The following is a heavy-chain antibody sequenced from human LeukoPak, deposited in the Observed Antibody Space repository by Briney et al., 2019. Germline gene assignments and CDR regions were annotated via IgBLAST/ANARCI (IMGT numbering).Heavy chain of an antibody. V-gene: IGHV4-4*07. D-gene: IGHD6-13*01. CDR3: ARERWGSSSWYFDY. CDR1: GGSISSYY. Sequence: PSETLSLTCTVSGGSISSYYWSWIRQPAGKGLEWIGRIYTSGSTHYNPSLKSRVTMSVDTSKNQCSLKLSSVTAADTAVYYCARERWGSSSWYFDYWGQGTLVTVSS. J-gene: IGHJ4*02. CDR2: IYTSGST.